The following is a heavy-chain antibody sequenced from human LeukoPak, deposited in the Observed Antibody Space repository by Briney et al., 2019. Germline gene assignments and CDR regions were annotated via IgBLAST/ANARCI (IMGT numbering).Heavy chain of an antibody. J-gene: IGHJ4*02. CDR2: INHSGST. CDR3: ARSGSIAAAGIDY. V-gene: IGHV4-34*01. Sequence: PSETLSLTCAVYGGSFSGYYWGWIRQPPGKGLEWIGEINHSGSTNYNPSLKSRVTISVDTSKNQFSLKLSSVTAADTAVYYCARSGSIAAAGIDYWGQGTLVTVSS. CDR1: GGSFSGYY. D-gene: IGHD6-13*01.